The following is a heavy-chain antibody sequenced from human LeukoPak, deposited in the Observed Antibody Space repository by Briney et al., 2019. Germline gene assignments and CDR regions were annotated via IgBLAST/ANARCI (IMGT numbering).Heavy chain of an antibody. CDR1: GFTFSSYA. CDR3: AKERNVYDYGDPNWFDP. D-gene: IGHD4-17*01. CDR2: ISGSGGST. Sequence: PGGSLRLSCAASGFTFSSYAMHWVRQAPGKGLEWVSAISGSGGSTYYADSVKGRFTISRDNSRNTLYLQMSSLRAEDTAVYYCAKERNVYDYGDPNWFDPWGQGTLVTVSS. J-gene: IGHJ5*02. V-gene: IGHV3-23*01.